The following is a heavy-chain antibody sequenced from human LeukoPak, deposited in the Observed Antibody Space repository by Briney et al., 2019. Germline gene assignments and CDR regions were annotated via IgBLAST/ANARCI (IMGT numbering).Heavy chain of an antibody. D-gene: IGHD3-3*01. CDR1: GFTFSSYS. CDR2: ISSSSSYI. CDR3: ARAVTILPTRDYGMDV. V-gene: IGHV3-21*01. J-gene: IGHJ6*02. Sequence: KTGGSLRLSCAASGFTFSSYSMNWVRQAPGKGLEWVTSISSSSSYIYYADSVKGRFTISRDNAKNSLYLQMNSLRDEDTAVYYCARAVTILPTRDYGMDVWGQGTTVTVSS.